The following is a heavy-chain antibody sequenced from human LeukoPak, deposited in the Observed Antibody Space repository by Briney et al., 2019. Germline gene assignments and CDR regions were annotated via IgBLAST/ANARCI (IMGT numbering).Heavy chain of an antibody. CDR2: INPRISGT. J-gene: IGHJ4*02. Sequence: ASVKVSCKASGYSFSGYYIHWVRQAPGQELEWMGGINPRISGTNYAQIFQGRVTMTSDTSISTAYMELSRLGSEDTAVYYCARDYGGERGGYYFDSWGQGTLVTVSS. D-gene: IGHD3-10*01. V-gene: IGHV1-2*02. CDR1: GYSFSGYY. CDR3: ARDYGGERGGYYFDS.